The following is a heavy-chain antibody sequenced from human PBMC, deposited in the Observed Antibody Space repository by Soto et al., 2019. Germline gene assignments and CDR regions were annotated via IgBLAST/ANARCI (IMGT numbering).Heavy chain of an antibody. CDR1: GFTFSSYG. CDR3: AREEDCSGGSCYSVDY. D-gene: IGHD2-15*01. V-gene: IGHV3-33*01. CDR2: IWYDGSNK. Sequence: GGSLRLSCAASGFTFSSYGMHWVRQALGKGLEWVAVIWYDGSNKYYADSVKGRFTISRDNSKNTLYLQMNSLRAEDTAVYYCAREEDCSGGSCYSVDYWGQGTLVTVSS. J-gene: IGHJ4*02.